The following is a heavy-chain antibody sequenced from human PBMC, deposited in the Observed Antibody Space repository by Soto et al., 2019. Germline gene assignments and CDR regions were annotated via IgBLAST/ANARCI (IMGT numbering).Heavy chain of an antibody. Sequence: EVQLVESGGGLVQPGGSLRLTCAASGFTFDYYGMHWVRQAPGKGLVWVSRIHSDGSATTYADSVKGRFTISRDNTKNTVYLQMNSLGGEETAVYFCARGGVGNFDLWGRGTRVTVSS. V-gene: IGHV3-74*03. D-gene: IGHD1-26*01. CDR1: GFTFDYYG. J-gene: IGHJ4*02. CDR3: ARGGVGNFDL. CDR2: IHSDGSAT.